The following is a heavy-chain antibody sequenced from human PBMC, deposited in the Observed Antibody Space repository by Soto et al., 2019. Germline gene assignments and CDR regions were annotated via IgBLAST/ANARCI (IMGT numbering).Heavy chain of an antibody. J-gene: IGHJ6*02. V-gene: IGHV1-2*04. CDR3: ARVEAVGYYYGMDV. CDR1: GYTFTGYY. Sequence: QVQLVQSGAEVKKPGAAVKVSCKASGYTFTGYYMHWVRQAPGQGLEWMGWINPNSGGTNYAQKFQGWVTMTRDTSISTAYMELSRLRSDDTAVYYCARVEAVGYYYGMDVWGQGTTVTVSS. CDR2: INPNSGGT. D-gene: IGHD6-19*01.